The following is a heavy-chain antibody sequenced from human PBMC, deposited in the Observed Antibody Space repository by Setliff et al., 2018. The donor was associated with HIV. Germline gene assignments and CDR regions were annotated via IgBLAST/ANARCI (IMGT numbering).Heavy chain of an antibody. D-gene: IGHD3-22*01. Sequence: ASVKVSCKASGYTFSSNDINWVRRATGQGLEWMGWMNPNSGNTGYAQKFQGRVTMTGDTSISTAYMELNNLKFEDTAVYYCARARRDSYDRGRRNHYYIDAWGKGTTVTVSS. CDR3: ARARRDSYDRGRRNHYYIDA. CDR2: MNPNSGNT. CDR1: GYTFSSND. V-gene: IGHV1-8*01. J-gene: IGHJ6*03.